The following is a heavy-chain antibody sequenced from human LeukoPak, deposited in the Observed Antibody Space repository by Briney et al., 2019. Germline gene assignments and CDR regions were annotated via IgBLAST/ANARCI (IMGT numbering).Heavy chain of an antibody. CDR2: IKEDGSEK. Sequence: PGGSLRLSCAASGFTFSNYWMTWVRQAPGTGLEWVANIKEDGSEKYYVDSVEGRFTISRDNAKNSLYLQMNSLRAEDTALYYCARGGPTGALDYWGQGTLVTVSS. J-gene: IGHJ4*02. CDR3: ARGGPTGALDY. D-gene: IGHD7-27*01. V-gene: IGHV3-7*01. CDR1: GFTFSNYW.